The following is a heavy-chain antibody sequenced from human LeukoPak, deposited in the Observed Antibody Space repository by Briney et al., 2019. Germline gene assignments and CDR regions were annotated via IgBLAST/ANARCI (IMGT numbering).Heavy chain of an antibody. J-gene: IGHJ1*01. V-gene: IGHV3-23*01. CDR1: GFTLSSYE. CDR2: ISGSGGNT. CDR3: AKHPTDYGDYWRYFHH. Sequence: GGSLRLSCAASGFTLSSYEMNWVRQTPGKGLDWVSGISGSGGNTYYADSVKGRFTISRDNAKNTLYLQMNGLRAEDTAVYYCAKHPTDYGDYWRYFHHWGQGTLVTVSS. D-gene: IGHD4-17*01.